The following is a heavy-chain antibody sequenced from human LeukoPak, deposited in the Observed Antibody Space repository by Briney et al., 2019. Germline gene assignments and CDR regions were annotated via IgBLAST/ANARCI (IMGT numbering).Heavy chain of an antibody. CDR3: AREDDFYGDY. J-gene: IGHJ4*02. CDR1: GFTFSNYW. D-gene: IGHD3/OR15-3a*01. CDR2: IRTEGNEK. Sequence: PGGSLRLSCAASGFTFSNYWMSWVRQAPGKGLEWVANIRTEGNEKYHVDSVKGRFTISRDNAKNFLHLQMDSLRVEDTAVYYCAREDDFYGDYWGQGTLVTVSS. V-gene: IGHV3-7*01.